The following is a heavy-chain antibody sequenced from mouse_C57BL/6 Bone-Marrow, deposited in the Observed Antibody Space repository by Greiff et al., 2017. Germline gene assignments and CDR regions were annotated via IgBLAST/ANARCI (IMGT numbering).Heavy chain of an antibody. Sequence: EVQGVESGGGLVQPGGSLKLSCAASGFTFSDYGMAWVRQAPRKGPEWVAFISNLAFSIYYADTVTGRFTISSENAKNTLYLELSRLRSEDTAMYYCARGGQLRPLYDAMDYWGQGTSVTVSS. CDR2: ISNLAFSI. CDR1: GFTFSDYG. J-gene: IGHJ4*01. V-gene: IGHV5-15*01. D-gene: IGHD3-2*02. CDR3: ARGGQLRPLYDAMDY.